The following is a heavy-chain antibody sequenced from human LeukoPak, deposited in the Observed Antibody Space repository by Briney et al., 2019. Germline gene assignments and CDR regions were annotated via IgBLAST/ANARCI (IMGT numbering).Heavy chain of an antibody. V-gene: IGHV1-18*01. CDR3: ATANNWNYALGY. D-gene: IGHD1-7*01. CDR2: ISTGNGKT. Sequence: ASVKVSCKASGGTFSSYAISWVRQAPGQGLEWMGWISTGNGKTNYGQKFQGRVTMSADTSTGTAYMELRSLRSDDTAMYYCATANNWNYALGYWGQGTLVTVSS. CDR1: GGTFSSYA. J-gene: IGHJ4*02.